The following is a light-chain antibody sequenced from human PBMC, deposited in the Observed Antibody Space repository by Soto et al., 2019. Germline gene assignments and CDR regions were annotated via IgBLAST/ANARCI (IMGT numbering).Light chain of an antibody. V-gene: IGLV2-8*01. J-gene: IGLJ3*02. CDR3: SSHAGIINVV. CDR1: SSDVGSYNY. CDR2: EVT. Sequence: QSALTQPPSASGSPGQSVTISCTGTSSDVGSYNYVSWYQHHPGKAPKLIIYEVTKRPSGVTDRFSGSKSGNTASLTVSGLLAEDEADYYCSSHAGIINVVFGGGTQLTVL.